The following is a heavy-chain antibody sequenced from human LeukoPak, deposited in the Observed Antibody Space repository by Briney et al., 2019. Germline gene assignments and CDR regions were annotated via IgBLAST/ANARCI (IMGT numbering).Heavy chain of an antibody. CDR2: VSFDGSNK. CDR1: GFTFSRYT. D-gene: IGHD1-14*01. CDR3: ARGGSISYYYYYMDV. Sequence: GGSLRLSCAASGFTFSRYTMHWVRQAPGKGLEWVAVVSFDGSNKDSADSVKGRFTISRDNSKNTLYLQMNSLRVEDTAVYYCARGGSISYYYYYMDVWGKGTTVTVSS. J-gene: IGHJ6*03. V-gene: IGHV3-30-3*01.